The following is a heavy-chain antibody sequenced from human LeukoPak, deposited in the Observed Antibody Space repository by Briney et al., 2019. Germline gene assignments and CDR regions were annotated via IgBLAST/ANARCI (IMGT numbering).Heavy chain of an antibody. V-gene: IGHV1-69*10. Sequence: SVKVSFKASGGTFSSYAISWVRQAPEQGLEGMGRIIPIFGIANYAQKFQGRVTITADKSTSTAYMELSSLRSEDTAVYYCAIGYCTNGVCPPYDSREKYYFDYWGQGTLVTVSS. CDR3: AIGYCTNGVCPPYDSREKYYFDY. CDR1: GGTFSSYA. J-gene: IGHJ4*02. CDR2: IIPIFGIA. D-gene: IGHD2-8*01.